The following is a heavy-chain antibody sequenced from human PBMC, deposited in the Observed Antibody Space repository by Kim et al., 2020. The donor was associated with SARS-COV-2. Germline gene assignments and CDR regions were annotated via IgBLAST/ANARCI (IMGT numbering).Heavy chain of an antibody. J-gene: IGHJ3*02. Sequence: SLKSRVTISVDTSKNQFSLKLSSVTAADTAVYYCARAQGGSYYKIDAFDIWGQGTMVTVSS. D-gene: IGHD3-10*01. CDR3: ARAQGGSYYKIDAFDI. V-gene: IGHV4-31*02.